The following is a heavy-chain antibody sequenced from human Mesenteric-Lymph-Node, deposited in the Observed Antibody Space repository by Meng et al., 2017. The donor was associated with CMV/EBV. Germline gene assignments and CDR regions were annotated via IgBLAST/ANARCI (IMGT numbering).Heavy chain of an antibody. J-gene: IGHJ5*02. V-gene: IGHV4-39*01. CDR1: GGSIRSSSYY. CDR2: IYYSGST. CDR3: ARPHYYGSGSSPWFDP. D-gene: IGHD3-10*01. Sequence: LQLQESGPGLVKPSEPLSLTCPVAGGSIRSSSYYWGWIRQPPGKGLEWIGSIYYSGSTYYNPSLKSRVTISVDTSKNQFSLKLSSVTAADTAVYYCARPHYYGSGSSPWFDPWGQGTLVTVSS.